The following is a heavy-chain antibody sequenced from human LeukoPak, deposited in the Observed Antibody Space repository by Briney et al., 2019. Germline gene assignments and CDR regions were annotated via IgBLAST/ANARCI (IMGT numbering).Heavy chain of an antibody. V-gene: IGHV3-30*18. CDR1: GFTFSSYG. J-gene: IGHJ4*02. CDR2: ISYDGSNK. D-gene: IGHD1-1*01. Sequence: PGRSLRLSCAASGFTFSSYGMHWVRQAPGKGLEWVAVISYDGSNKYYADSVKGRFTISRDNSKNTLYLQMNSLRAEDTAVYYCAKDYQDGMRLERPNYFDYWGQGTLVTVSS. CDR3: AKDYQDGMRLERPNYFDY.